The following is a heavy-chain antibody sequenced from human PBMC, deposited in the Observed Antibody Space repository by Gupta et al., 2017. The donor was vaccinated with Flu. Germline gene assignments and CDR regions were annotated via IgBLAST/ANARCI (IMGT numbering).Heavy chain of an antibody. CDR1: GGSISSYY. CDR3: ARGDGPSYFDY. V-gene: IGHV4-59*01. CDR2: IYYSGST. J-gene: IGHJ4*02. Sequence: QESGPGLVKPSETLSLTCTVSGGSISSYYWSWIRQPPGKGLEWIGYIYYSGSTNYNPSLKSRVTISVDTSKNQFSLKLSSVTAADTAVYYCARGDGPSYFDYWGQGTLVTVSS.